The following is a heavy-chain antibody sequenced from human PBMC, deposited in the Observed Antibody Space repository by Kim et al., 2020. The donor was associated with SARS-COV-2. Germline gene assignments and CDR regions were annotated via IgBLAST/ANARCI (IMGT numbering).Heavy chain of an antibody. Sequence: GGSLRLSCAASGFTFSTSWMPWVRQAPGKGLVWVSRINQDGSNTAYAESVKGRFTLSRDNAKNTLYLQMNSLRAEDTAVYYCALVSSGYYYGLDVWGRGTTVTVSS. CDR1: GFTFSTSW. CDR3: ALVSSGYYYGLDV. V-gene: IGHV3-74*01. CDR2: INQDGSNT. D-gene: IGHD1-26*01. J-gene: IGHJ6*02.